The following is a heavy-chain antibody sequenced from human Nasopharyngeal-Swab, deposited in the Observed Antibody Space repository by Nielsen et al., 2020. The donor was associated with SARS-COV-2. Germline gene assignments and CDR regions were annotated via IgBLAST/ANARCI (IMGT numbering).Heavy chain of an antibody. CDR3: ARDYGDYWYFDL. CDR2: IDSGGRT. CDR1: GFTVRTNF. J-gene: IGHJ2*01. D-gene: IGHD4-17*01. V-gene: IGHV3-53*01. Sequence: GESLKISCAASGFTVRTNFVTWVRRAPGKGLECVSVIDSGGRTFYADSVKGRFTISRDNSKNTLYLQMNSLSADDTAVYYCARDYGDYWYFDLWGRGTLVTVSS.